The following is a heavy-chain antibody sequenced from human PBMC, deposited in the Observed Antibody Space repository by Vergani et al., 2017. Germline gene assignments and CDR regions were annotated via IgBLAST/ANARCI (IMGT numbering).Heavy chain of an antibody. CDR1: GYSISSGYY. Sequence: QVQLQESGPGLVKPSETLSLTCTVSGYSISSGYYWGWIRQPPGKGLEWIGSIYHSGSTYYNPPLKSRVTISVDTSKNQFSLKLSSVTAADTAVYYCARENYDYVWGSYRYLTDYWGQGTLVTVSS. V-gene: IGHV4-38-2*02. D-gene: IGHD3-16*02. CDR2: IYHSGST. J-gene: IGHJ4*02. CDR3: ARENYDYVWGSYRYLTDY.